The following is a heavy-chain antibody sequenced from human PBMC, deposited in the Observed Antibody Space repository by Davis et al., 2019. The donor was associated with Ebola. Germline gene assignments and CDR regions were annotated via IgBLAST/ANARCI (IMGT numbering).Heavy chain of an antibody. Sequence: ASVKVSCKASGYTFTSYAMHWVRQAPGQRLEWMGWINAGNGNTKYSQKFQGRVTMTEDTSTDTAYMELSSLRSEDTAVYYCATDQFDGSGKKRYYYGMDVWGQGTTVTVSS. D-gene: IGHD3-10*01. J-gene: IGHJ6*02. CDR1: GYTFTSYA. CDR2: INAGNGNT. CDR3: ATDQFDGSGKKRYYYGMDV. V-gene: IGHV1-3*01.